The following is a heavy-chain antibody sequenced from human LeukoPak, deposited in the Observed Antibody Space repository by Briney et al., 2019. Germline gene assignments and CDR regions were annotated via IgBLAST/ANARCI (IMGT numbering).Heavy chain of an antibody. CDR3: AKDDVGRGIDY. CDR1: GGSISSYY. V-gene: IGHV4-59*12. CDR2: IYYSGST. J-gene: IGHJ4*02. Sequence: KSSETLSLTCTVSGGSISSYYWSWIRQPPGKGLEWIGYIYYSGSTYYNPSLKSRVTISVDTSKNQFSLKLSSVTAADTAVYYCAKDDVGRGIDYWGQGTLVTVSS.